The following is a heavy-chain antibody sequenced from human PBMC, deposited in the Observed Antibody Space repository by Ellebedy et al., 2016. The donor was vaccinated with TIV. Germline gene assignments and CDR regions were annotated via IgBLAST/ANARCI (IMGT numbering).Heavy chain of an antibody. Sequence: GESLKISCAASGFTFSSYGMHWVRQAPGKGLEWVAVISYDGSNNYYADSVKGRFTISRDNSKNKLYLQMNSLRAEDTAVYYCARGSGSGYYYSPLDYWGQGTLVTVSS. CDR1: GFTFSSYG. V-gene: IGHV3-30*03. CDR2: ISYDGSNN. D-gene: IGHD3-22*01. CDR3: ARGSGSGYYYSPLDY. J-gene: IGHJ4*02.